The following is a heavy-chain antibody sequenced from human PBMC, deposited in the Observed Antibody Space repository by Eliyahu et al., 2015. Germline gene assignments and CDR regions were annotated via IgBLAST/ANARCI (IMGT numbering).Heavy chain of an antibody. CDR3: AKDSTKDYYDSSGLVDY. CDR1: GFTFDDYA. CDR2: ISWNSGSI. J-gene: IGHJ4*02. D-gene: IGHD3-22*01. Sequence: EVQLVESGGGLVQPGRSLRLSCAASGFTFDDYAMHWVRQAPGKGLEWVSGISWNSGSIGYADSVKGRFTISRDNAKNSLYLQMNSLRAEDTALYYCAKDSTKDYYDSSGLVDYWGQGTLVTVSS. V-gene: IGHV3-9*01.